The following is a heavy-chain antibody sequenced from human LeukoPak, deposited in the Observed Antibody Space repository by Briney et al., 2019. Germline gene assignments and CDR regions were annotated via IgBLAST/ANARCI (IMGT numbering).Heavy chain of an antibody. J-gene: IGHJ4*02. CDR1: GGSFSGYD. CDR3: ARTYGDYGE. V-gene: IGHV4-34*01. Sequence: KPSETLSLTCAVYGGSFSGYDWSWIRQPPGKGLEWIGEINHSGSTNYNPSLKSRVTISVDTSKNQFSLKLSSVTAADTAVYYCARTYGDYGEWGQGTLVTVSS. D-gene: IGHD4-17*01. CDR2: INHSGST.